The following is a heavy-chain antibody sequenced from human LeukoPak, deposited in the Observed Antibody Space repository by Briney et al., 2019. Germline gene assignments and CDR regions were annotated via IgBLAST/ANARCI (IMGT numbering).Heavy chain of an antibody. CDR1: GFTFSSYA. V-gene: IGHV3-23*01. CDR2: ISGSGGSA. CDR3: AKSHSLAVAGTYSTYYFDN. Sequence: PGGSLRLSCAASGFTFSSYAMSWVRQAPGKGLEWVSSISGSGGSAYYADSVKGRFTISRDNSKNTLYLQMNSLRAEDTAVYYCAKSHSLAVAGTYSTYYFDNWGQGTLVTVSP. J-gene: IGHJ4*02. D-gene: IGHD6-19*01.